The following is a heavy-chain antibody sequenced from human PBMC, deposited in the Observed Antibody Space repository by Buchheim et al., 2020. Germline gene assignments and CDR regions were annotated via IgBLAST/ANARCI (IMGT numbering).Heavy chain of an antibody. CDR1: GFTFSSYS. CDR2: ISSSSSTI. D-gene: IGHD3-3*01. Sequence: EVQLVESGGGLVQPGGSLRLSCAASGFTFSSYSMNWVRQAPGKGLEWVSYISSSSSTIYYADSVKGRFTISRDNAKNSLYLQMNSLRDEDTAVYYCARDLLYYDFWSGYPYYFDYWGQGTL. J-gene: IGHJ4*02. CDR3: ARDLLYYDFWSGYPYYFDY. V-gene: IGHV3-48*02.